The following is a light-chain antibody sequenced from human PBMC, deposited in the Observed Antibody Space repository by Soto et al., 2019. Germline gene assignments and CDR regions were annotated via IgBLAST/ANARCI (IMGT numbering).Light chain of an antibody. Sequence: GTLCMTQEKRATLSCRASQSVSNNYLAWYQQKPGQAPRLLIYGASNRATGIPDRFSGSGSGTDFTLTIRRLVREQYAVYYCHQIGSSGTLGQGTKVDIK. CDR1: QSVSNNY. V-gene: IGKV3-20*01. CDR3: HQIGSSGT. CDR2: GAS. J-gene: IGKJ1*01.